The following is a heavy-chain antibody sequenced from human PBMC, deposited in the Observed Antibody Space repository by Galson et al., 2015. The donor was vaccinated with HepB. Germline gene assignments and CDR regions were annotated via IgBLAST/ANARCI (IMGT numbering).Heavy chain of an antibody. D-gene: IGHD1-14*01. CDR3: ARAVITFHYFDY. J-gene: IGHJ4*02. V-gene: IGHV1-18*01. Sequence: SVKVSCKASGYTFTNYGITWVRQAPGQGLEWMGWISTYNGNTDYAQKFQGRVTMTTDTSTSAAYMELRSLRSDDTAVYYCARAVITFHYFDYWGQGTLVTVPS. CDR1: GYTFTNYG. CDR2: ISTYNGNT.